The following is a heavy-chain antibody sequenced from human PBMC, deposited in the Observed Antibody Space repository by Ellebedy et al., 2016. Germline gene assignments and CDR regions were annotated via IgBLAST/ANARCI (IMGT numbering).Heavy chain of an antibody. J-gene: IGHJ4*02. D-gene: IGHD3-10*01. Sequence: GESLKISCVASGFIFSSYAIHWVRQTPDKGLEWLAVILPDGNNKYYADSVKGRFTMSRDNSKSTLYLQMDSLRGDDTAMYYCAKEITVRGANDYWGQGTQVTVSS. CDR3: AKEITVRGANDY. CDR1: GFIFSSYA. V-gene: IGHV3-30-3*01. CDR2: ILPDGNNK.